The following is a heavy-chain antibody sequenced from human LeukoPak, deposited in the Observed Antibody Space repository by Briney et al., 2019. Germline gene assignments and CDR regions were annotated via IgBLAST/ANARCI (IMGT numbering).Heavy chain of an antibody. CDR1: GGSISSSSCY. CDR2: IYYSGST. J-gene: IGHJ4*02. Sequence: SETLSLTCTVSGGSISSSSCYWGWIRQPPGKGLEWIGSIYYSGSTYYNPSLKSRVTISVDTSKNQFSLKLSSVTAADTAVYYCARDRGLRALDYWGQGTLVTVSS. CDR3: ARDRGLRALDY. D-gene: IGHD3-10*01. V-gene: IGHV4-39*07.